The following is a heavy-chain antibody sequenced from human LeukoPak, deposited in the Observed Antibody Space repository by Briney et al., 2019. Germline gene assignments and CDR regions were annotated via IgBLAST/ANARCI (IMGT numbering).Heavy chain of an antibody. CDR3: TTSFTSFAY. J-gene: IGHJ4*02. CDR2: IQTKSDGGTR. CDR1: GSSFTNAW. Sequence: GGSLRLSCAAAGSSFTNAWMNWVRQAPGKGLEWVGRIQTKSDGGTRDYAAPVKGRFTISRDDSKNTLYLQMNSLKTEDTAVYYCTTSFTSFAYWGQGTLVTVSS. D-gene: IGHD3-16*01. V-gene: IGHV3-15*01.